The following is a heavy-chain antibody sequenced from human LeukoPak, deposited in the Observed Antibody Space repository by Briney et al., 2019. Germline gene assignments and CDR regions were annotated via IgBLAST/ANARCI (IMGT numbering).Heavy chain of an antibody. J-gene: IGHJ4*02. D-gene: IGHD2-21*01. V-gene: IGHV3-48*03. CDR1: GFTFSSYE. CDR2: ISSSGSTT. CDR3: ARALELWSLYYFDY. Sequence: GGSLRLSCAASGFTFSSYEMNWVRQAPGKGLEWVSYISSSGSTTYYADSVKGRFTISRDNAKNSLYLQMNSLRAEDTALYYCARALELWSLYYFDYWGQGTLVTVSS.